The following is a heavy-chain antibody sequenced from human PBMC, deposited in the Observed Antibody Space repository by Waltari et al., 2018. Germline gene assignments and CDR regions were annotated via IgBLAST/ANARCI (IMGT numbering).Heavy chain of an antibody. CDR2: IYHSGST. D-gene: IGHD6-19*01. J-gene: IGHJ4*02. CDR1: GYSISSGYY. Sequence: QVQLQESGPGLVKPSETLSLTCTVSGYSISSGYYWGWIRQPPGKGLEWIGSIYHSGSTYYNPSLKSRVTISVDTSKNQFSLKLSSVTAADTAVYYCASAPWLEEPFDYWGQGTLVTVSS. CDR3: ASAPWLEEPFDY. V-gene: IGHV4-38-2*02.